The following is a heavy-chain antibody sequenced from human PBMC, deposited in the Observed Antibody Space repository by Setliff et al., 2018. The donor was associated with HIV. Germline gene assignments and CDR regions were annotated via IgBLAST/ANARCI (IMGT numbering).Heavy chain of an antibody. V-gene: IGHV1-3*01. CDR1: GYTFSTYA. Sequence: ASVKVSCKASGYTFSTYALHWVRQAPGQRLEWMGWINAGNGDTKYSQKFQGRVTITRDTSASTAYMDVTSLRSEDTAVYYCARSAYCSGGSYYSGAFDYWCQGTLVTVSS. J-gene: IGHJ4*02. CDR3: ARSAYCSGGSYYSGAFDY. D-gene: IGHD2-15*01. CDR2: INAGNGDT.